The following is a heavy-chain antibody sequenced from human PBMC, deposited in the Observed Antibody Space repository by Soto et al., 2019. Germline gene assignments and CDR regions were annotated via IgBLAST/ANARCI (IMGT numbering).Heavy chain of an antibody. V-gene: IGHV1-18*01. J-gene: IGHJ4*02. CDR2: ISAYNGNT. Sequence: GASVKGSCKASGYTLSRYGISWVRQASGQGLEWMGWISAYNGNTNYAQKLQGRVTMTTDTSTSTAYMELRSLRSDDTAVYYCARGRYGGNSDFDYWGQGTLVTVSS. CDR3: ARGRYGGNSDFDY. CDR1: GYTLSRYG. D-gene: IGHD2-21*01.